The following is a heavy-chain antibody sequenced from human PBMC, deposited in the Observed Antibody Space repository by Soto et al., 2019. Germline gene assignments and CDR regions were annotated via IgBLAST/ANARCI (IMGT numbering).Heavy chain of an antibody. CDR2: IKSDGSST. CDR3: ARSDWFDP. CDR1: GFTFSTYW. Sequence: EVQLVESGGGLVQPGGSLRLSCAASGFTFSTYWMHWVRQAPGKGLVWVSRIKSDGSSTSYADSVKGRFTISRDNAKNTLYLQMNSPRVEDTAVYYCARSDWFDPCGKGTLVAVSS. V-gene: IGHV3-74*01. J-gene: IGHJ5*02.